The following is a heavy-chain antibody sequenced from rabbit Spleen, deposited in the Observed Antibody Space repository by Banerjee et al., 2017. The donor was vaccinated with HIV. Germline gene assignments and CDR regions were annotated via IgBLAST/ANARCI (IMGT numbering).Heavy chain of an antibody. D-gene: IGHD2-1*01. Sequence: QLVESGGGLVQPGGSLKLSCKASGFTLSSYYMNWVRQAPGKGLEWIGYIDPIFGRTYYASGVNGRFTISSHNAQNTLYLQLNSLTAADTATYFCVRDPYSYDDYGDYPFNLWGPGTLVTVS. CDR1: GFTLSSYY. J-gene: IGHJ4*01. V-gene: IGHV1S7*01. CDR3: VRDPYSYDDYGDYPFNL. CDR2: IDPIFGRT.